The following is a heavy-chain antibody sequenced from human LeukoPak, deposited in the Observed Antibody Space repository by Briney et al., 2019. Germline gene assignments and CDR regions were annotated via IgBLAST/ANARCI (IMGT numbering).Heavy chain of an antibody. J-gene: IGHJ4*02. Sequence: QPGGSLRLSCAASGFTFSSYGMHWVRQAPGKGLEWVAVISYDGSNKYYADSVKGRFTISRDNSKNTLYLQMNSLRAEDTAVYYCALGLYSSSWYYFDYWGQGTLVTVSS. D-gene: IGHD6-13*01. CDR1: GFTFSSYG. CDR2: ISYDGSNK. CDR3: ALGLYSSSWYYFDY. V-gene: IGHV3-30*03.